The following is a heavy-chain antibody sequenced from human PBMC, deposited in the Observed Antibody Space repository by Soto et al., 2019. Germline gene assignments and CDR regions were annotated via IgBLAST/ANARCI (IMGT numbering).Heavy chain of an antibody. CDR1: VESISSSSYY. J-gene: IGHJ4*02. CDR2: IYHSGRT. CDR3: ARQRTTVVTQAYFDY. D-gene: IGHD2-21*02. V-gene: IGHV4-39*01. Sequence: SETLSLTCIVSVESISSSSYYWGWIRQPPGKGLEWIGSIYHSGRTYYNPSLKSRVSIFLDTSKNQFSLKLRSVTAAVTALYYCARQRTTVVTQAYFDYWGQGALVTVSS.